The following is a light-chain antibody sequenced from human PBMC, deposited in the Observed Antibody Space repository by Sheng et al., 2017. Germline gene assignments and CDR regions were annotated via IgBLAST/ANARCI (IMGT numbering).Light chain of an antibody. J-gene: IGKJ2*03. CDR2: AAS. V-gene: IGKV1-NL1*01. Sequence: DIQMTQSPSSLSASVGDRVTITCRASQGISNSLAWYQQKPGKAPKLLLYAASRLESGVPSRFSGSGSGTDYTLTISSLQPEDFATYYCQQYYSTPYSFGRGDQAGDQT. CDR3: QQYYSTPYS. CDR1: QGISNS.